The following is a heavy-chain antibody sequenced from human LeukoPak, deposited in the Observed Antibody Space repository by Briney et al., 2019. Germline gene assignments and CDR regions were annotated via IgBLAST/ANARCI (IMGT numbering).Heavy chain of an antibody. Sequence: GGSLRLSCAASGFTFDEYAMHWVRQAPGKGLEWVSGISWNSGSIGYADSVQGRFTISRDNAKNSLYLQMNSLRAEDTALYYCVKDTGGGVGLIDHWGQGTLVTVSS. J-gene: IGHJ4*02. V-gene: IGHV3-9*01. CDR3: VKDTGGGVGLIDH. CDR1: GFTFDEYA. D-gene: IGHD1-14*01. CDR2: ISWNSGSI.